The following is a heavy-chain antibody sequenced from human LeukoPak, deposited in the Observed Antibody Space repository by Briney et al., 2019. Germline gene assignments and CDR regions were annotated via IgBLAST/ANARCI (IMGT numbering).Heavy chain of an antibody. Sequence: PGGSLILSCAASGFTVSSNYMSWVRQAPGKGLEWVSVIYSGGSTYYADSVKGRFTISRDNSKNTLYLQMNSLRAEDTAVYYCARAPNWNYDYWGQGTLVTVSS. D-gene: IGHD1-7*01. J-gene: IGHJ4*02. CDR2: IYSGGST. V-gene: IGHV3-66*01. CDR1: GFTVSSNY. CDR3: ARAPNWNYDY.